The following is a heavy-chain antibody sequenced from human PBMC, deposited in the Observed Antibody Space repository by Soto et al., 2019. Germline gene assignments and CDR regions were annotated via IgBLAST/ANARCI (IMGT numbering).Heavy chain of an antibody. V-gene: IGHV3-30-3*01. Sequence: PGGSLRLSCAASGFTFSSYAMHWVRQAPGKGLEWVAVISCDGSNKYYADSVKGRFTISRDNSKNTLYLQMNSLRAEDTAVYYCARVGGWYSYYYGMDVWGQGTTVTVSS. CDR1: GFTFSSYA. D-gene: IGHD6-19*01. J-gene: IGHJ6*02. CDR2: ISCDGSNK. CDR3: ARVGGWYSYYYGMDV.